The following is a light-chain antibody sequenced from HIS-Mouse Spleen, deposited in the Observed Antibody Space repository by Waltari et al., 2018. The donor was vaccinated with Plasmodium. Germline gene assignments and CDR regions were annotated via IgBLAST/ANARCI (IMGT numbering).Light chain of an antibody. CDR3: CSYAGSSTWV. J-gene: IGLJ3*02. Sequence: QSALTQPASVSGSPGQSLTIPCTGTSSDGGWYTLVSWYQQHPGKAPKLMIYEGSKRPSGVSNRFSGSKSGNTASLTISGLQAEDEADYYCCSYAGSSTWVFGGGTKLTVL. V-gene: IGLV2-23*01. CDR2: EGS. CDR1: SSDGGWYTL.